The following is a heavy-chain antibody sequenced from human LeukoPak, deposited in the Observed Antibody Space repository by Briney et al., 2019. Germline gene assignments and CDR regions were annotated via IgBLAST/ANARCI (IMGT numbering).Heavy chain of an antibody. V-gene: IGHV5-51*01. D-gene: IGHD2-2*01. CDR3: ARSFDCTTTSCYPFDY. CDR2: IYPGDSDT. J-gene: IGHJ4*02. CDR1: GYSFTNYW. Sequence: GESLMISCKASGYSFTNYWIGWVRQMPGKGLEWMGIIYPGDSDTRYSPSFQGQVTISADKSITTAYLQWSSLKASDTAMYYCARSFDCTTTSCYPFDYWGQGTLVTVSS.